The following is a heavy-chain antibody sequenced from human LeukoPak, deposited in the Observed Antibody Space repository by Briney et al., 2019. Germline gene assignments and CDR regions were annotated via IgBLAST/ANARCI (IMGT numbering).Heavy chain of an antibody. CDR1: GFTFSNYW. Sequence: GGSLRLSCAVSGFTFSNYWMHWVRQAPGKGLVWVSRINSDGSSTNYADSVKGRFTISRDNTKNTLYLQMNSLSAEDTAVYFCTKVGRPIYDYWGQGTLVTVSS. J-gene: IGHJ4*02. CDR2: INSDGSST. D-gene: IGHD3-10*01. V-gene: IGHV3-74*01. CDR3: TKVGRPIYDY.